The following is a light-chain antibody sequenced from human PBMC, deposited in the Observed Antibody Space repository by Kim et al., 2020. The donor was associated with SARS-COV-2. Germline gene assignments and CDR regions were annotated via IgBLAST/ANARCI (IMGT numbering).Light chain of an antibody. CDR2: AAS. J-gene: IGKJ4*01. CDR3: PRLHSYPLS. V-gene: IGKV1-9*01. CDR1: QGIGTY. Sequence: IELTQSPPSLSASVGDRVTITCRASQGIGTYLAWYQQKPGKATQLLFYAASILQNGVPSRFSVSESGTDFSLTISSLQPVDFSTYFCPRLHSYPLSFGGGTKVDI.